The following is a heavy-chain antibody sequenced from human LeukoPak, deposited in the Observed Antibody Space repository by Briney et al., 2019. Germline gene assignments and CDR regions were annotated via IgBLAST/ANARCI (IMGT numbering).Heavy chain of an antibody. D-gene: IGHD2-8*02. CDR2: IRYDGSKT. V-gene: IGHV3-30*02. CDR1: GFTFSSFG. CDR3: AKRLVEGIRSPFDY. J-gene: IGHJ4*02. Sequence: GGSLRLSCAASGFTFSSFGMHWVRHAPGKGLEWVAFIRYDGSKTYYADSVKGRFTISRDYSKNTVYLEMNSLRGEDTAVYYCAKRLVEGIRSPFDYWGQGTLVTVSS.